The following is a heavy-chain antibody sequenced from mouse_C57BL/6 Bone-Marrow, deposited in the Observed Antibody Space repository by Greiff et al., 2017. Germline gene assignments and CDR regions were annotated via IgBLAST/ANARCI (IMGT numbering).Heavy chain of an antibody. J-gene: IGHJ1*03. CDR2: IDPEDGAT. V-gene: IGHV14-2*01. D-gene: IGHD2-2*01. CDR1: GFNIKDYY. CDR3: ARERWLRRGDMDV. Sequence: EVQLQQSGAELVKPGASVKLSCTASGFNIKDYYMHWVKQRTEQGLEWIGRIDPEDGATKYAPKFQGKATITADTCSNTAYLQLSSLTSEDTAVDYCARERWLRRGDMDVWGTGTTVTVSS.